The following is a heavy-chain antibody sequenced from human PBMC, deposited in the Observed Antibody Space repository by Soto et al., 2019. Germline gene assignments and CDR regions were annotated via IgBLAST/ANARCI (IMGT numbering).Heavy chain of an antibody. CDR1: GFTFSSYA. CDR3: ARDGYDSSRYSSDFDY. CDR2: ISYDGSNK. D-gene: IGHD3-22*01. Sequence: QVQLVESGGGVVQPGRSLRLSCAASGFTFSSYAKHWVRQATVKVLEWVAVISYDGSNKYYADSVQGRFTISRDNSKNTLYLQMNSLRAEDTALYYCARDGYDSSRYSSDFDYWGQGTLVTVSS. V-gene: IGHV3-30-3*01. J-gene: IGHJ4*02.